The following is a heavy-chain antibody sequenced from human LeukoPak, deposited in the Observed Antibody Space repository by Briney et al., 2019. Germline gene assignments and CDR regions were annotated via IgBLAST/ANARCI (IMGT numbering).Heavy chain of an antibody. D-gene: IGHD2-2*01. V-gene: IGHV4-39*07. J-gene: IGHJ3*02. Sequence: SETLSLTCTVSGGSISSSSYYWGWIRPPPGKGLEWIGSIYYSGSTYYNPSLKSRVTISVDTSKNQFSLKLSSVTAADTAVYYCARGGGIVVVPAAIVDAFDIWGQGTMVTVSS. CDR2: IYYSGST. CDR3: ARGGGIVVVPAAIVDAFDI. CDR1: GGSISSSSYY.